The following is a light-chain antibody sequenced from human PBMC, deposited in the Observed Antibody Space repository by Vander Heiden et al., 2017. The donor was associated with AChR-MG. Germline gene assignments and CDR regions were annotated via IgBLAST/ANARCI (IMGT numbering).Light chain of an antibody. Sequence: DIQMTQSPSTLSASVGDRVTITCRASQTIGTWFAWYQQKPGKAPKLLIYKASILESGVPSRFSGSGSGTQFTLTVSSLQPDDFATYYCQQYSSYYSFGQGTKLEIK. CDR3: QQYSSYYS. J-gene: IGKJ2*03. CDR2: KAS. V-gene: IGKV1-5*03. CDR1: QTIGTW.